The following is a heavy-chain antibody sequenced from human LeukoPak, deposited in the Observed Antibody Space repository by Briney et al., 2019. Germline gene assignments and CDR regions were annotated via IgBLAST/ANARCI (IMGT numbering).Heavy chain of an antibody. V-gene: IGHV1-69*04. CDR3: ARDRDVNNYDSSGYSAPRYYYGMDV. CDR2: IIPILGIA. D-gene: IGHD3-22*01. J-gene: IGHJ6*02. CDR1: GGTFSSYA. Sequence: SVKVSCKASGGTFSSYAISWVRQAPGQGLEWMGRIIPILGIANYAHKFQGRVTITADNSTSTAYMELSSLRSEGTAVYYCARDRDVNNYDSSGYSAPRYYYGMDVWGQGTTVTVSS.